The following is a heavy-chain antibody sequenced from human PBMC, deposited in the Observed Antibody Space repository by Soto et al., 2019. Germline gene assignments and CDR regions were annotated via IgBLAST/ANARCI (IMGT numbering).Heavy chain of an antibody. CDR1: GYTFTHYY. D-gene: IGHD5-18*01. CDR3: ATSVNSAMAFDY. CDR2: INPTGGIT. J-gene: IGHJ4*02. V-gene: IGHV1-46*01. Sequence: QVQLVQSGAEVKKPGASVRVSCKSSGYTFTHYYIHWVRQAPGQGLEWMGIINPTGGITTYAQKFRAGFSMTRDTSTSTVSLELSSLRSEDSAVYYCATSVNSAMAFDYWGQGTLVTVSS.